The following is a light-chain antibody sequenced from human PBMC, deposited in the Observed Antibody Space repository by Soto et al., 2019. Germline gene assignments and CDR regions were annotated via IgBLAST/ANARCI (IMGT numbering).Light chain of an antibody. J-gene: IGKJ5*01. CDR1: QSVRNN. CDR2: GAS. V-gene: IGKV3-15*01. CDR3: HQYNNWPRT. Sequence: ILMTQSPATLSVSPGERATLSCRASQSVRNNLAWYQQKPGQAPSLLIYGASTRATGIPARFSGSGSGTEFTLTISSLQSEDFAVYFCHQYNNWPRTFGQGTRLEIK.